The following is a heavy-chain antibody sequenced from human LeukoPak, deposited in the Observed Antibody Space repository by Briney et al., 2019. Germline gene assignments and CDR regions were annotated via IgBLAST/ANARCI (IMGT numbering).Heavy chain of an antibody. J-gene: IGHJ3*02. Sequence: GGSLRLSCAASGFTFSSYYMNWVRQAPGKGLEWVSSIRSSDSYINYADSVRGRFTISRDNAKSSLYLQMNSLRAEDTAVYYCARGVLGYGRNDAFDIWGQGTMVTVSS. D-gene: IGHD4-23*01. CDR3: ARGVLGYGRNDAFDI. CDR2: IRSSDSYI. CDR1: GFTFSSYY. V-gene: IGHV3-21*01.